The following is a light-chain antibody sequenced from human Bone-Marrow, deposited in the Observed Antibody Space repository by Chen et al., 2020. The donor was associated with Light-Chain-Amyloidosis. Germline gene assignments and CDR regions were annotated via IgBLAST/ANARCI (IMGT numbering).Light chain of an antibody. CDR1: NIGSTS. V-gene: IGLV3-21*02. J-gene: IGLJ3*02. CDR2: DDS. CDR3: QVWDRSSDRPV. Sequence: SYVLTQPSSVSVAPGQTATIACGGNNIGSTSVHWYQQTPGQAPLLVVYDDSDRPSGIPERLSGPNSENTATLTISRVEAGDEADYYCQVWDRSSDRPVFGGGTKLTVL.